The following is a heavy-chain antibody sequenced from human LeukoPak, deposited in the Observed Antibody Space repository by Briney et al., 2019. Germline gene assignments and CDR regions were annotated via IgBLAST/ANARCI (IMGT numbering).Heavy chain of an antibody. CDR2: MREDGTEI. V-gene: IGHV3-7*01. Sequence: PGGSLRLSCGASGFTFSSYTMSWVRQAPGQGPEWVASMREDGTEINYVDSVKGRFTISRDNAKNSLFLQMNSLRAEDTAVYYCARGGAHRFDYWGQGTLVTVSS. CDR3: ARGGAHRFDY. D-gene: IGHD5-12*01. CDR1: GFTFSSYT. J-gene: IGHJ4*02.